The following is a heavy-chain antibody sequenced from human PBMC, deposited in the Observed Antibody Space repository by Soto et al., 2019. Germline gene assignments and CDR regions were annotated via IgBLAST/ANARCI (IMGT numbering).Heavy chain of an antibody. Sequence: XGSLRLSCAAAGFTFSSYEMNWVRQAPGRGLDWVSSINTISSYIYYADSVKGRFTISRDNAKNSLYLQMNSLRAEDTAVYYCARGVSDYYDSSGYYLTWGQGTLVTVSS. CDR2: INTISSYI. D-gene: IGHD3-22*01. CDR3: ARGVSDYYDSSGYYLT. CDR1: GFTFSSYE. V-gene: IGHV3-21*01. J-gene: IGHJ5*02.